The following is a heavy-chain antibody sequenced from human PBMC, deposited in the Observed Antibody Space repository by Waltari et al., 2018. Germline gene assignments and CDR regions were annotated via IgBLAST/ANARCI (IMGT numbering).Heavy chain of an antibody. CDR3: ASRSIAAEHYY. J-gene: IGHJ4*02. D-gene: IGHD6-6*01. CDR1: GFTFSSYA. V-gene: IGHV3-23*01. Sequence: EVQLLESGGGLVQPGGSLRLSCAASGFTFSSYAMSWVRQAPGKGLEWVSAISGSGGSTYYADTVKGRFTISRDNSKNTLYLQMNSLGAEDTAVYYCASRSIAAEHYYWGQGTLVTVSS. CDR2: ISGSGGST.